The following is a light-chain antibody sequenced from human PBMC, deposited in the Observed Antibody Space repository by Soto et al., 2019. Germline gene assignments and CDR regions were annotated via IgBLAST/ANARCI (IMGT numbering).Light chain of an antibody. CDR1: SSDVGTYNL. V-gene: IGLV2-23*01. Sequence: QSALTQPASVSGSPGQSITISCTGTSSDVGTYNLVSWYQQHPGKAPKLIIYEGSKRPSGVSTRFSGSKSGNTASLTISGLQAEDESDYHCCSVAGSGTWVFGGGTKLTVL. CDR3: CSVAGSGTWV. CDR2: EGS. J-gene: IGLJ3*02.